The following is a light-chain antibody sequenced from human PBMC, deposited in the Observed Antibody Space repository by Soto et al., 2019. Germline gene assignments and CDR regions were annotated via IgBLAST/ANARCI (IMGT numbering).Light chain of an antibody. V-gene: IGKV2-28*01. CDR3: MQTLQSRT. CDR1: QSLVHSNGYNY. Sequence: DIVMTQSPLSLPVTPGEPASISCRSSQSLVHSNGYNYLDWYLQKPGQSPQVLIYMGSNRASGVPDRFSGSGSGTDFTLKISRVEDEDVGVYYCMQTLQSRTFGQGTKVEI. J-gene: IGKJ1*01. CDR2: MGS.